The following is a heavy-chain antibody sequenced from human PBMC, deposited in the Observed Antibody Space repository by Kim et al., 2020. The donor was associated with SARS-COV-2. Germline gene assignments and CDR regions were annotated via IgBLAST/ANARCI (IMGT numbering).Heavy chain of an antibody. CDR2: ISPDGSNE. Sequence: GGSLRLSCAASGFTFRSYGMHWVRQAPGKGLDWVAVISPDGSNEYYSDSLKGRITISRDNSKNTLYLQMNILRAEDTAVYYCARSRNDFWSGYYATDPFDFWGQGTMVTVFS. CDR3: ARSRNDFWSGYYATDPFDF. J-gene: IGHJ3*01. D-gene: IGHD3-3*01. V-gene: IGHV3-30*03. CDR1: GFTFRSYG.